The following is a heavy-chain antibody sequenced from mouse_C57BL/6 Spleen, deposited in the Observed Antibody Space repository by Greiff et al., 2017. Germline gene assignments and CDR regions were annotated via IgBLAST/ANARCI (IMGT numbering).Heavy chain of an antibody. V-gene: IGHV5-16*01. Sequence: EVKVVESEGGLVQPGSSMKLSCTASGFTFSDYYMAWVRQVPEKGLEWVANINYDGSSTYYLDSLKSRFIISRDNAKNILYLQMSSLKSEDTATYYCARDGGRGAMDYWGQGTSVTVSS. CDR2: INYDGSST. J-gene: IGHJ4*01. CDR1: GFTFSDYY. CDR3: ARDGGRGAMDY. D-gene: IGHD3-3*01.